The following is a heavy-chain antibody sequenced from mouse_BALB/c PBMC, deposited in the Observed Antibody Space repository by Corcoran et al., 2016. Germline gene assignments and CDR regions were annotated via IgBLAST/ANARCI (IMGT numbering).Heavy chain of an antibody. D-gene: IGHD1-2*01. CDR1: GYTFTNYG. CDR3: ASLLRLDY. Sequence: QIQLVQSGPELKKPGETVKISCKASGYTFTNYGMNWVKQAPGKGLKWMGWINTYTGEPTDADDFKGRFAFSLETSASTAYLQINNLKNEDTAPYFCASLLRLDYWGQGTTLTVSS. V-gene: IGHV9-3-1*01. CDR2: INTYTGEP. J-gene: IGHJ2*01.